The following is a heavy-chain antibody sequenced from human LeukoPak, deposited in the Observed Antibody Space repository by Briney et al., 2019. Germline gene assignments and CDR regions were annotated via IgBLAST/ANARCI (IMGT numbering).Heavy chain of an antibody. CDR3: VRGGLGYYFDY. Sequence: ASVKVSCKASGYTFTSYYMRWVRQAPGQGLEWMGIINPSGGSTGYAQKFQGRVTMTRDTSTNTVYMELSSLRSEDTAVYCCVRGGLGYYFDYWGQGTLVTVSS. V-gene: IGHV1-46*01. D-gene: IGHD5-12*01. CDR1: GYTFTSYY. CDR2: INPSGGST. J-gene: IGHJ4*02.